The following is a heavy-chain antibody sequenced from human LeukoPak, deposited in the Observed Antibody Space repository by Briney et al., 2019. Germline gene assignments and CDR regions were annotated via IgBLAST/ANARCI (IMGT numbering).Heavy chain of an antibody. CDR2: ISYDGSNK. Sequence: AGGSLRLSCAASGFTFSSYAMHWVRQAPGKGLEWVAVISYDGSNKYYADSVKGRFTISRDNSKNTLYLQMNSLRAEDTAVYYCARGHYVFWSGYQSYGMDVWGQGTTVTVSS. CDR1: GFTFSSYA. CDR3: ARGHYVFWSGYQSYGMDV. V-gene: IGHV3-30-3*01. J-gene: IGHJ6*02. D-gene: IGHD3-3*01.